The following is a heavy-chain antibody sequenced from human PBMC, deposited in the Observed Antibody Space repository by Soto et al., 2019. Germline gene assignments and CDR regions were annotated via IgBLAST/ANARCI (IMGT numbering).Heavy chain of an antibody. V-gene: IGHV4-34*01. CDR2: INHSGST. CDR3: ARIPKMELRDYYYGMDV. D-gene: IGHD1-7*01. J-gene: IGHJ6*02. Sequence: PXETLWLTCAVYGGSFSGYDWSWIRQPPGKGLEWIGEINHSGSTNYNPSLKSRVTISVDTSKNQFSLKLSSVTAADTAVYYCARIPKMELRDYYYGMDVWGQGTTVTVSS. CDR1: GGSFSGYD.